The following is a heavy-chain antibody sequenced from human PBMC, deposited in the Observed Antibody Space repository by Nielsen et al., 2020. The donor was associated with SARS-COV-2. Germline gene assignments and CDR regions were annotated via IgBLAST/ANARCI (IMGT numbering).Heavy chain of an antibody. D-gene: IGHD3-3*01. V-gene: IGHV3-53*01. Sequence: GESLKISCAASGFTFSDYYMSWVRQAPGKGLECVSVLYSGGNTYYADSVKGRFTISRDNSKNTVFLQLNSLRAEDTAVYYCARAKTTRVTIFGVVTPGAFDIWGQGTMVTVSS. CDR1: GFTFSDYY. CDR3: ARAKTTRVTIFGVVTPGAFDI. J-gene: IGHJ3*02. CDR2: LYSGGNT.